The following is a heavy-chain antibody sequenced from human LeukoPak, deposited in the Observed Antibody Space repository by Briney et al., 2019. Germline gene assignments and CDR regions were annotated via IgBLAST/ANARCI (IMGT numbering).Heavy chain of an antibody. CDR3: ARLQSGIAAAGTNWFDP. Sequence: GASVKVSCKASGYTFTSYGISWVRQAPGQGLEWMGWISAYNGNTNYAQKLQGRVTMTTDTSTSTAYMELRSLRSDDTAVYYCARLQSGIAAAGTNWFDPWGQGTLVTVSS. J-gene: IGHJ5*02. D-gene: IGHD6-13*01. CDR2: ISAYNGNT. V-gene: IGHV1-18*01. CDR1: GYTFTSYG.